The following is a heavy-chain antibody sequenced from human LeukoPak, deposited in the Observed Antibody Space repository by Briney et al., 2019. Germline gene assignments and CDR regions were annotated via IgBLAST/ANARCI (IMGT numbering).Heavy chain of an antibody. J-gene: IGHJ4*02. CDR2: IIPIFGTA. CDR3: ARDRIAAAGSSFDY. Sequence: SVKVSCKASGGTFSRYAISGVRQSPGHGLEWMGGIIPIFGTANYAQKFQGRVTITADESTSTAYMELSSLRSEDTAVYYCARDRIAAAGSSFDYWGQGTVVTVSS. CDR1: GGTFSRYA. V-gene: IGHV1-69*01. D-gene: IGHD6-13*01.